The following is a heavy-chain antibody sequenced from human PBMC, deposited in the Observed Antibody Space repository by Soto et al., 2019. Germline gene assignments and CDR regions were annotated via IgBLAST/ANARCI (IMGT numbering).Heavy chain of an antibody. J-gene: IGHJ4*02. V-gene: IGHV4-4*02. CDR3: ASLNLIRGASWGY. D-gene: IGHD3-10*01. CDR2: IDHSGST. Sequence: QLQESGPGLVKPSGTLSLTCTVSSGPISSGNWWSWVRQTPGRGLEWIGEIDHSGSTNYNPSLESRLTISVDNSKNQFSLELRSVTAADTAVYYCASLNLIRGASWGYWGQGTLVTVSS. CDR1: SGPISSGNW.